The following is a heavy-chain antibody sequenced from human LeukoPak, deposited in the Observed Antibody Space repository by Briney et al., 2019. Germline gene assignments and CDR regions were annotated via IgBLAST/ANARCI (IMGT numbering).Heavy chain of an antibody. Sequence: SVKVSCKASGGTFSSYAISWARQAPGQGLEWMGGIIPIFGTANYAQKFQGRVTITTDESTSTAYMELSSLRSEDTAVYYCARGQGLRFLEWLNAFDIWGQGTMVTVSS. D-gene: IGHD3-3*01. CDR3: ARGQGLRFLEWLNAFDI. CDR1: GGTFSSYA. V-gene: IGHV1-69*05. CDR2: IIPIFGTA. J-gene: IGHJ3*02.